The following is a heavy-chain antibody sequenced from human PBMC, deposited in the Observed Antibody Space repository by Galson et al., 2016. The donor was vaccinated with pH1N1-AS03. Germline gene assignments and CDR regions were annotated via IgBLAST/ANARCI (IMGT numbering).Heavy chain of an antibody. J-gene: IGHJ6*02. D-gene: IGHD5-12*01. CDR2: IDWDGDK. Sequence: PALVKPTQTLTLTCTFSGFSLSSNGMRVSWVRQPPGKALEWLARIDWDGDKFYSRSLKTRLTISKDTSKNQVVLIMTNMNPVDTGTYYSVRDIYEPFYAMDVWGQGTTVTVSS. CDR3: VRDIYEPFYAMDV. CDR1: GFSLSSNGMR. V-gene: IGHV2-70*04.